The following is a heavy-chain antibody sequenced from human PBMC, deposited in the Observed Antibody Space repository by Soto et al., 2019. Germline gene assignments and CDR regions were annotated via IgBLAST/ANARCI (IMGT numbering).Heavy chain of an antibody. CDR3: AHKGPEDWPLDY. V-gene: IGHV2-5*01. J-gene: IGHJ4*02. D-gene: IGHD3-9*01. CDR1: GFSLSTSGVG. CDR2: IYWNDSK. Sequence: QITLKESGPPLVRPTQTLTLTCAFSGFSLSTSGVGVGWIRQPPGKALEWLAVIYWNDSKHYSPSLRSRLTTTKXXSKHQVVLTMTNMDPLDTGTYYCAHKGPEDWPLDYWGQGTLVTVSS.